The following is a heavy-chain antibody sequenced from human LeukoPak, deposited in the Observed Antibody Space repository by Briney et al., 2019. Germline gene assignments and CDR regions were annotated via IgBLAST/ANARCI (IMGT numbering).Heavy chain of an antibody. CDR1: GYTLTELS. CDR3: ATDQVAAAGDPHYFDY. V-gene: IGHV1-24*01. Sequence: ASVKVSCKVSGYTLTELSMHWVRQAPGKGLEWMGGFDPEDGETIYAQKFQGRATMTEDTSTDTAYMELSSLRSEDTAVYYCATDQVAAAGDPHYFDYWGQGTLVTVSS. J-gene: IGHJ4*02. D-gene: IGHD6-13*01. CDR2: FDPEDGET.